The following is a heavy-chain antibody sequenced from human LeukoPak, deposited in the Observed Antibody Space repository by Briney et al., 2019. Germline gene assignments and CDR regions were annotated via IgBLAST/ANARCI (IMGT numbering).Heavy chain of an antibody. Sequence: PGGPLRLSCAASGFTFSSYEMNWVRQAPGKGLEWVSYISSSGSTIYYADSVKGRFTISRDNAKNSLYLQMDSLRAEDTAVYYCARGLRPMVYWGQGTLVTVSS. CDR2: ISSSGSTI. V-gene: IGHV3-48*03. J-gene: IGHJ4*02. CDR3: ARGLRPMVY. D-gene: IGHD3-16*01. CDR1: GFTFSSYE.